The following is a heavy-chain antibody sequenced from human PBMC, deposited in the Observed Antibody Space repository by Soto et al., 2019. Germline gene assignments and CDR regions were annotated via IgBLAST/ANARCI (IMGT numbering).Heavy chain of an antibody. CDR1: GFTFDDYA. CDR2: INWNSDTI. V-gene: IGHV3-9*01. Sequence: GGSLRLSCAASGFTFDDYAMHWVRQAPGKGLEWVSGINWNSDTIGYADAVKGRFTVSRDNARGSLLLQMSSLRAEDTAVYFCAMSNSNDLYYHFESWGQGTPVTVSS. D-gene: IGHD3-22*01. CDR3: AMSNSNDLYYHFES. J-gene: IGHJ4*02.